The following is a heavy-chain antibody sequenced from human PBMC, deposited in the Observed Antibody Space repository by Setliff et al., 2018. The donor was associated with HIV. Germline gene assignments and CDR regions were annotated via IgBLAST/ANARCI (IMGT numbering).Heavy chain of an antibody. D-gene: IGHD3-9*01. CDR3: ARERLSRLGFDY. CDR1: GDSISSGSHY. CDR2: IYTGGNA. V-gene: IGHV4-61*09. Sequence: PSETLSLTCTVSGDSISSGSHYWSWIRQPAGKGLEWIGHIYTGGNANYNPSLQSRVTISVDTSENQFSLMLGSMTAADTAVYYCARERLSRLGFDYWGQGTLVTVSS. J-gene: IGHJ4*02.